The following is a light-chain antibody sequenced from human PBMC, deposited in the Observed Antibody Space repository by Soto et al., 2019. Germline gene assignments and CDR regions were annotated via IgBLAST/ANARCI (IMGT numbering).Light chain of an antibody. V-gene: IGKV3-20*01. CDR3: QKYGSSPST. Sequence: EIVLTQSPGTLSLSPGERATLSCRASQSVSRSYLAWYQHQPGQAPRLLIYGASSRDTGITDMFSGSGAGTDFTLTSSRLEHEVFTLYYCQKYGSSPSTFGQGTKLEIK. CDR2: GAS. J-gene: IGKJ1*01. CDR1: QSVSRSY.